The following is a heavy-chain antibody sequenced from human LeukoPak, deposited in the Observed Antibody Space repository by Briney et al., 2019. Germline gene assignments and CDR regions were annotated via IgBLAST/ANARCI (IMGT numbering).Heavy chain of an antibody. V-gene: IGHV4-59*01. CDR1: GASIRSYF. D-gene: IGHD5-12*01. CDR3: ARGLVLATDDAFDI. J-gene: IGHJ3*02. CDR2: VYDNDIS. Sequence: SETLSLTCSVSGASIRSYFWSWIRQSPGKGLEWIGYVYDNDISNFNPSLESRVTILVDRSKSQFSLKLRSVTAADTAVYYCARGLVLATDDAFDIWGPGTMVTVTS.